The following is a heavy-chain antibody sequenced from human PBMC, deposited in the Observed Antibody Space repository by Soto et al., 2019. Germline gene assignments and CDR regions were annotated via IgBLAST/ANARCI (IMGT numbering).Heavy chain of an antibody. J-gene: IGHJ4*02. CDR3: ASSNFDILTGYYGAFDY. D-gene: IGHD3-9*01. CDR1: GGSIRNYY. Sequence: SETLSLTCTVSGGSIRNYYRSWIRQPPGKGLEWLGYIYHSGSTNYNPSLKSRVTISVDTSKNQFSLKLNSVTAADTAVYYCASSNFDILTGYYGAFDYWGQGTLVTVSS. CDR2: IYHSGST. V-gene: IGHV4-59*01.